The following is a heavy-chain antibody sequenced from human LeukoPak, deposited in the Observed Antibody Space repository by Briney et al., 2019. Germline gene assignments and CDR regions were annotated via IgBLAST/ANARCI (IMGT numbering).Heavy chain of an antibody. CDR3: AKVSMVNLSDP. V-gene: IGHV3-23*01. Sequence: GGPLRLSCAASGFTFSSYAMSWVRQAPGKGLEWVSAISGSGGSTYYADSVKGRFTISRDNSKNTLYLQMNSLRAEDTALYYCAKVSMVNLSDPWGQGTLVTVSS. CDR1: GFTFSSYA. J-gene: IGHJ5*02. CDR2: ISGSGGST. D-gene: IGHD5-18*01.